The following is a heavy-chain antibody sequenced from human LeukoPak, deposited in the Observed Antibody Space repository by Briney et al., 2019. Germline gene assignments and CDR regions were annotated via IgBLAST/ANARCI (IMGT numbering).Heavy chain of an antibody. CDR2: IYYSGST. J-gene: IGHJ4*02. CDR3: GRLLGSGWYFFDY. CDR1: GGSISNYY. D-gene: IGHD6-19*01. V-gene: IGHV4-59*01. Sequence: SETLSLTCTVSGGSISNYYWSWIRQPPGKGLEWIGYIYYSGSTNYNPSLKSRVTISVDTSKNQFSLKLSSVTTADTAVYYCGRLLGSGWYFFDYWGQGTLVTVSS.